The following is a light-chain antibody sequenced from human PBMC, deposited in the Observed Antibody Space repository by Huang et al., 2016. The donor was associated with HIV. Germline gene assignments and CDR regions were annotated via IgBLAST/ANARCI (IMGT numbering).Light chain of an antibody. J-gene: IGKJ1*01. V-gene: IGKV1-8*01. CDR1: QGISSY. CDR3: QQYYSYPPWT. Sequence: AIRMTQSPSSLSASTGDRVTITCRASQGISSYLAWYQQKPGKAPNLLIYAASTLQSGVPSRFSGSGSGTDFTLTISCLQSEDFATYYCQQYYSYPPWTFGQGTKVEIK. CDR2: AAS.